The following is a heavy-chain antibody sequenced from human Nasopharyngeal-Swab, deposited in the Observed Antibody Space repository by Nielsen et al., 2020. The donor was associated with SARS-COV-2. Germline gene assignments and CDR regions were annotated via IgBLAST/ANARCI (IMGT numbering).Heavy chain of an antibody. CDR2: ISSSSSYI. CDR3: ARADGYGSGSYSDY. D-gene: IGHD3-10*01. CDR1: GFTFSSYS. V-gene: IGHV3-21*01. Sequence: GESLKISCAASGFTFSSYSMNWVRQAPGKGPEWVSSISSSSSYIYYADSVKGRFTISRDNAKNSLYLQMNSLRAEDTAVYYCARADGYGSGSYSDYWGQGTLVTVSS. J-gene: IGHJ4*02.